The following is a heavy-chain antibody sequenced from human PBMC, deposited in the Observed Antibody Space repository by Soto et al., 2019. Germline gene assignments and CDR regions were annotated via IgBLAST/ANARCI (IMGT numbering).Heavy chain of an antibody. V-gene: IGHV3-30*03. D-gene: IGHD3-22*01. CDR2: ISYDGSNK. CDR1: GFTFSSYG. J-gene: IGHJ4*02. Sequence: PGGSLRLSCAASGFTFSSYGMHWVRQAPGKGLEWVAVISYDGSNKYYADSVKGRFTISRDNSKNTLYLQMNSLRAEDTAVYYCARPPPDSSGYLSPLLNWGQGTLVTVSS. CDR3: ARPPPDSSGYLSPLLN.